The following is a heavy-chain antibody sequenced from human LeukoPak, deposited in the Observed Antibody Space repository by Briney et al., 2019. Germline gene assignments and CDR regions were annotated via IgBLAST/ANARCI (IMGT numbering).Heavy chain of an antibody. J-gene: IGHJ4*02. Sequence: PGGSLRLSCAASGFTFSSYAMSWVRQAPGKGLEWVSAISGGGGSTYYADSVKGRFTISRDNSKNTLYLQMNSLRAEDTAVYYCAKDPYYYDSSGYYYPTFFDYWGQGTLVTVSS. D-gene: IGHD3-22*01. CDR1: GFTFSSYA. CDR2: ISGGGGST. CDR3: AKDPYYYDSSGYYYPTFFDY. V-gene: IGHV3-23*01.